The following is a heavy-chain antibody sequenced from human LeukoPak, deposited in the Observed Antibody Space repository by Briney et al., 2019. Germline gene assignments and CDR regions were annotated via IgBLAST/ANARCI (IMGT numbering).Heavy chain of an antibody. V-gene: IGHV3-23*01. Sequence: GGSLRLSCAASGCTLSSYSMSWVRQAPGKGLEWVSAISDTGNTYHADSVKGRFTISRDSSKNTLFLQMNRLTPEDAAVYYCAKAPVTTCRGAFCYTFDYWGLGALVTVSS. CDR3: AKAPVTTCRGAFCYTFDY. D-gene: IGHD2-15*01. CDR1: GCTLSSYS. J-gene: IGHJ4*02. CDR2: ISDTGNT.